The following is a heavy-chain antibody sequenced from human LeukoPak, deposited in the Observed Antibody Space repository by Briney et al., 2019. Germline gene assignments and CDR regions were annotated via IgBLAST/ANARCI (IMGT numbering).Heavy chain of an antibody. J-gene: IGHJ5*02. CDR1: GFTFSSYS. CDR2: ISGSGGST. CDR3: ARDKTGTPNWFDP. D-gene: IGHD1-1*01. Sequence: PGGSLRLSCAASGFTFSSYSMNWVRQAPGKGLEWVSAISGSGGSTYYADSVKGRFTISRDNAKNSLYLQMNSLRAEDTAVYYCARDKTGTPNWFDPWGQGTLVTVSS. V-gene: IGHV3-21*01.